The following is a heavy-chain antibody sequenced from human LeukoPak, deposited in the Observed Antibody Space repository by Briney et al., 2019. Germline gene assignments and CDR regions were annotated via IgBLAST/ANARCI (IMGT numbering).Heavy chain of an antibody. D-gene: IGHD6-19*01. V-gene: IGHV4-59*01. CDR1: GGSTSSYY. CDR2: IYYRGST. CDR3: ARRTYSSGWYWFDP. Sequence: SETLSLTCTVSGGSTSSYYWSWIRQPPGKGLEWIGYIYYRGSTNYNPSLKSRVTISVDTSKNQFSLKLSSVGAADTAVYYCARRTYSSGWYWFDPWGQGTLVTVSS. J-gene: IGHJ5*02.